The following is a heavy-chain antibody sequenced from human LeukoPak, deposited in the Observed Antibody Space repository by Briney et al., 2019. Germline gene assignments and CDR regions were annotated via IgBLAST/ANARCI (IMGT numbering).Heavy chain of an antibody. Sequence: SETLSLTCAVSGYSISSGYYWGWIRQPPGKGLEWIGTIYYSGSTYYNPSLKSRVTISLDTSKNQFSLKLSSVTAADTAVYYCAGRGQRYFRDWGQGTLVTVSS. V-gene: IGHV4-38-2*01. CDR1: GYSISSGYY. CDR3: AGRGQRYFRD. J-gene: IGHJ1*01. CDR2: IYYSGST.